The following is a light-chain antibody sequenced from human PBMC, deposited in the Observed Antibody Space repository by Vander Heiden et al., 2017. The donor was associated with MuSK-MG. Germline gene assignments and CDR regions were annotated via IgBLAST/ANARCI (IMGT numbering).Light chain of an antibody. CDR1: QSVLYTSNNKNY. J-gene: IGKJ4*01. V-gene: IGKV4-1*01. CDR3: QQYYSAPPT. CDR2: WAS. Sequence: DIVMTQSPDSLAVSLGERATINCKSGQSVLYTSNNKNYLAWYQQKPGQAPKLLIYWASTRESGVPDRFSGSGSGTDFTLTISSLQAEDVAVYYCQQYYSAPPTFGGGTNVEIK.